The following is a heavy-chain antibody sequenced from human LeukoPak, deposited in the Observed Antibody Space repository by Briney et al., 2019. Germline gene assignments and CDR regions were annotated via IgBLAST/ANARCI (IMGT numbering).Heavy chain of an antibody. CDR2: IYYSGAT. V-gene: IGHV4-59*01. J-gene: IGHJ4*02. Sequence: SETLSLTCTVSGGSIRRYYWSWIRQPPGKGLEWIGYIYYSGATNYNPSLKSRVTMSVDTSKNQFSLKLSSVTAADTAVYYCARGGHYSSSWELDYWGQGTLVTVSS. CDR3: ARGGHYSSSWELDY. D-gene: IGHD6-6*01. CDR1: GGSIRRYY.